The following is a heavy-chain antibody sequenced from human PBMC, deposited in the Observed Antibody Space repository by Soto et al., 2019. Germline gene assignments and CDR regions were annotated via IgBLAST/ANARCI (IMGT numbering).Heavy chain of an antibody. J-gene: IGHJ4*02. Sequence: QVQLQESGPGLVKPSQTLSLTCLVPVGPTTIGGYTGAWSPQHPGKGLGWIGYIYYSGSTYYNPSLKSRVTISVDTSKNQFSLKLSSVTAADTAVYYCARSPDYWGQGTLVTVSS. CDR1: VGPTTIGGYT. V-gene: IGHV4-31*03. CDR2: IYYSGST. CDR3: ARSPDY.